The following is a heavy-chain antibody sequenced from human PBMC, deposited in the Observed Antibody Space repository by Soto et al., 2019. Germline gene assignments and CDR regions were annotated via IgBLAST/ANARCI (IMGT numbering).Heavy chain of an antibody. V-gene: IGHV3-53*01. D-gene: IGHD3-10*01. Sequence: EVQLVESAGGLIQPGGSLRLSCAASGLTISNAYMAWVRQAPGMGLEWVSVIYDNGTTYYADSVKGRFTISRDTSTNTLSLQMDSLRAEDTAVYYCVRPLPSGRNYGLDVWGQGTTVTVSS. CDR1: GLTISNAY. CDR2: IYDNGTT. CDR3: VRPLPSGRNYGLDV. J-gene: IGHJ6*02.